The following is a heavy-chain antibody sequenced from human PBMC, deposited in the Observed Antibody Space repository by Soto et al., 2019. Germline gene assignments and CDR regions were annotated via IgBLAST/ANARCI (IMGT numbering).Heavy chain of an antibody. CDR2: IYHSGST. V-gene: IGHV4-30-2*01. D-gene: IGHD3-10*01. J-gene: IGHJ5*02. CDR3: ARHKDFYGSGSCQNWFDP. Sequence: PSETLSLTCAVSGGSISSGGYSWSWIRQPPGKGLEWIGYIYHSGSTYYNPSLKSRVTISVDRSKNQFSLKLNSVTAADTAVYYCARHKDFYGSGSCQNWFDPWGQGSLVTVSS. CDR1: GGSISSGGYS.